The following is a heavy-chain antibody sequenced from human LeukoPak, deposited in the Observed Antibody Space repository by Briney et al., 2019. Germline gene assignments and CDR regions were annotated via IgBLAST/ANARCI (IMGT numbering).Heavy chain of an antibody. D-gene: IGHD2-8*01. V-gene: IGHV3-23*01. Sequence: GGSLRLSCAASGSTFSTYAMSWVRQAPRKGLEWVSSISASGTSPYYTDSVKGRFTISRDTSKNTLSLQMNSLRVDDTAVYYCAKGSIMLWVGGQGTLVTVSS. CDR1: GSTFSTYA. CDR2: ISASGTSP. CDR3: AKGSIMLWV. J-gene: IGHJ4*02.